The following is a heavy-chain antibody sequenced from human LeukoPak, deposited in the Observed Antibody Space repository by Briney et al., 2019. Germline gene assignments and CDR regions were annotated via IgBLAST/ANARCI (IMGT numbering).Heavy chain of an antibody. D-gene: IGHD3-3*01. Sequence: SETLSLTCTVSGGSISSSSYYWGWIRQPPGKGLEWIGSIYYSGSTYYNPSLKSRVTISVDTSKNQVSLKLSSVTAADTAVYYCARRSGYDFWSGYWSMDHDAFDIWGQGTMVTVSS. CDR2: IYYSGST. CDR1: GGSISSSSYY. J-gene: IGHJ3*02. V-gene: IGHV4-39*01. CDR3: ARRSGYDFWSGYWSMDHDAFDI.